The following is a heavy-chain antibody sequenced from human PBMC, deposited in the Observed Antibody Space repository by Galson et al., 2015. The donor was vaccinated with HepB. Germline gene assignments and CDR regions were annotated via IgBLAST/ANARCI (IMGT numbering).Heavy chain of an antibody. J-gene: IGHJ4*02. D-gene: IGHD6-13*01. V-gene: IGHV3-23*01. CDR2: ISGSGGST. CDR1: GFTFSSYA. Sequence: SLRLSCAASGFTFSSYAMSWVRQAPGEGLEWVSAISGSGGSTYYADSVKGRFTISRDNSKNTLYLQMNSLRAEDTAVYYCAKSYSSGWYVGDLFDYWGQGTLVTVSS. CDR3: AKSYSSGWYVGDLFDY.